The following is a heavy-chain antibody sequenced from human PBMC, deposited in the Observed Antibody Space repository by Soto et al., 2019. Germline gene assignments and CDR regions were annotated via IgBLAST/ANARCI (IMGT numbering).Heavy chain of an antibody. Sequence: EVQLVESGGGFVQPGGSLRLSCAASGFTLSGRSMHWVRQAPGKGLVWVSGIDNAGTDSTYEDSVKGRFTSSRDNAKNMLYLQMNSLRVEDTAVYYCARGWFGPDVWGKGTTVTVSS. D-gene: IGHD3-10*01. J-gene: IGHJ6*04. CDR1: GFTLSGRS. CDR3: ARGWFGPDV. CDR2: IDNAGTDS. V-gene: IGHV3-74*01.